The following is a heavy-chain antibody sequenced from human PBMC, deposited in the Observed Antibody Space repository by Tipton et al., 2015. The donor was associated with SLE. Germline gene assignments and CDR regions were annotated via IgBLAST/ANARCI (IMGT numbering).Heavy chain of an antibody. CDR2: INHSGST. J-gene: IGHJ3*02. V-gene: IGHV4-34*01. CDR1: GFTFSDYY. CDR3: ARDGAMIVPRGSFDI. Sequence: LRLSCAASGFTFSDYYMSWIRQPPGKGLEWIGEINHSGSTNYNPSLKSRVTMSVDTSKNQFSLKLSSVTAAGTAVYYCARDGAMIVPRGSFDIWGQGTMVTVSS. D-gene: IGHD3-22*01.